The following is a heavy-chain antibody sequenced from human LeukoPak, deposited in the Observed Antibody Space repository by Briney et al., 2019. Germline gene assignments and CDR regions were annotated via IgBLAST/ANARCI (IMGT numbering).Heavy chain of an antibody. Sequence: PSETLSLTCAVYGGSFSGYYWSWIRQPPGKGLEWIGSIYYSGSTYYNPSLKSRVTISVDTSKNQFSLKLSSVTAADTAVYYCARISYDSSGYYPIFDYWGQGTLVTVSS. J-gene: IGHJ4*02. V-gene: IGHV4-34*01. CDR2: IYYSGST. D-gene: IGHD3-22*01. CDR3: ARISYDSSGYYPIFDY. CDR1: GGSFSGYY.